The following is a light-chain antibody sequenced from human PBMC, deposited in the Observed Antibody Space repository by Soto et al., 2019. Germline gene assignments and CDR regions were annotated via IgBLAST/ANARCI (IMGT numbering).Light chain of an antibody. CDR3: LQSGNSPLT. V-gene: IGKV3-20*01. CDR2: GAS. J-gene: IGKJ2*01. Sequence: EVVLTQSPGTLSLSPGERATLSCRASRRISSAYLAWYQQKPGQAPRLPIYGASTRATDIPDRFTGSGSATDFTLIISRLEPEDFAVYYCLQSGNSPLTFGQGTRLEIK. CDR1: RRISSAY.